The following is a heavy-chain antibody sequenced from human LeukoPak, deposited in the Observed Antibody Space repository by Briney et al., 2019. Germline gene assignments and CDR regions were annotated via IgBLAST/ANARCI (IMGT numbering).Heavy chain of an antibody. J-gene: IGHJ4*02. V-gene: IGHV3-23*01. D-gene: IGHD6-13*01. Sequence: GGSLRLSCAASGFTFSSYAMSWVRQAPGKGLEWVSAISGSGGSTYYADSVKGRFTISRDNSKNTLYLQMNSLRAEDTAVYYCAKDRGSSSWYRWMSHYFDYWGQGTLVTVSS. CDR1: GFTFSSYA. CDR3: AKDRGSSSWYRWMSHYFDY. CDR2: ISGSGGST.